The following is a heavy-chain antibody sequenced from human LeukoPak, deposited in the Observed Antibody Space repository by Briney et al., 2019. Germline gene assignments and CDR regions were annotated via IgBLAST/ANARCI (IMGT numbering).Heavy chain of an antibody. CDR1: GGSISSYY. D-gene: IGHD3-10*01. V-gene: IGHV4-59*08. J-gene: IGHJ6*02. CDR3: ARTSLWFGEDYYYGMDV. CDR2: IYYSGST. Sequence: PSETLSLTCTVSGGSISSYYWSWIRQPPGKGLEWIGYIYYSGSTNYNPSLKSRVTISVDTSKNQFSLKLSSVPAADTAVYYCARTSLWFGEDYYYGMDVWGQGTTVTVSS.